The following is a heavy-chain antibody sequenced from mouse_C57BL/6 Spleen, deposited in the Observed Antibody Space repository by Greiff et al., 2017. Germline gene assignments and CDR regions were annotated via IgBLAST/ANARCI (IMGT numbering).Heavy chain of an antibody. CDR3: ATYDYDVYYAMDY. CDR2: ILPGSGST. D-gene: IGHD2-4*01. J-gene: IGHJ4*01. CDR1: GYTFTGYW. V-gene: IGHV1-9*01. Sequence: VKLMESGAELMKPGASVKLSCKATGYTFTGYWIEGVKQRPGHGLEWIGEILPGSGSTNYNEKVKGKGTFTAEKTSNTAYMQLSSLTTEDSAISYCATYDYDVYYAMDYWGQGTSVTVSS.